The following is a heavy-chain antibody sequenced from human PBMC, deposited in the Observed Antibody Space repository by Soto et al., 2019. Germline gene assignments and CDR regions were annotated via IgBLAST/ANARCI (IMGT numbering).Heavy chain of an antibody. CDR1: GFTFSSYS. V-gene: IGHV3-23*01. J-gene: IGHJ6*03. CDR2: ISGSGGST. D-gene: IGHD3-3*01. CDR3: TNVLVLEWVFDEFYYYYYMDD. Sequence: PGESLRLSCAASGFTFSSYSISWVRQAPGKGLEWVAAISGSGGSTYYADSVKGQFTISADNSNNTAYLQLNSLRAADTAVYYWTNVLVLEWVFDEFYYYYYMDDWGKGTTVTVSS.